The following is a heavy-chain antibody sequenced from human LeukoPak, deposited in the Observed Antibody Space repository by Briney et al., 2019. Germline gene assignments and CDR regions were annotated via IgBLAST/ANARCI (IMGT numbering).Heavy chain of an antibody. J-gene: IGHJ4*02. V-gene: IGHV4/OR15-8*01. CDR1: GGSVDSTNW. Sequence: SETLSLTCDVSGGSVDSTNWWNWVRQPPGKGLEWIGEIHHDGRINYNPSLKSRVTLSVDKSKNQFSLRLNSVTAADTAMYYCARSHDHLWGNYPDYWGQGTLVTVSS. CDR3: ARSHDHLWGNYPDY. D-gene: IGHD3-16*02. CDR2: IHHDGRI.